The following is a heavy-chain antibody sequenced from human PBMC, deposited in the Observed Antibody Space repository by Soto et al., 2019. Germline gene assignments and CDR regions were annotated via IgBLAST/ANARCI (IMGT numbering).Heavy chain of an antibody. CDR1: GGSISSSSYY. D-gene: IGHD3-10*01. J-gene: IGHJ6*02. CDR2: IYYSGST. CDR3: ARQTVVRGPSYYGMDV. V-gene: IGHV4-39*01. Sequence: ASETLSLTCTVSGGSISSSSYYWGWIRQPPGKGLEWIGSIYYSGSTYYNPSLKSRVTISVDTSKNQFSLKLSSVTAADTAVYYCARQTVVRGPSYYGMDVWGQGTTVTVSS.